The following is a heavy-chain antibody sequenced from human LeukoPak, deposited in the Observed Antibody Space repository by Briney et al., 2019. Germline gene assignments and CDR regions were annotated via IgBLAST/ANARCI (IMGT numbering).Heavy chain of an antibody. CDR1: GFTFSSYG. CDR3: ARDPQVRGVYDLRSVSPHY. V-gene: IGHV3-33*01. Sequence: GGSLRLSCAASGFTFSSYGMHWVRQAPGKGLEWVAVIWYDGSNKYYADSVKGRFTISRDNSKNTLYLQMNSLRAEDTAVYYCARDPQVRGVYDLRSVSPHYWGQGTLVTVSS. D-gene: IGHD5/OR15-5a*01. J-gene: IGHJ4*02. CDR2: IWYDGSNK.